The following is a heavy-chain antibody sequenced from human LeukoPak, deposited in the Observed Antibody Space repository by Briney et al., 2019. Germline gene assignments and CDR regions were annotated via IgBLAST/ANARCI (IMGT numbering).Heavy chain of an antibody. V-gene: IGHV3-23*01. CDR2: ISGSGGST. Sequence: GGSLRLSCAASGFTFSSYAMSWVRQAPGKGLEWVSAISGSGGSTYYADSVKGRVTISRDNSKNTLYLQMNSLRAEDTAVYYCAKDRGSRYCSSTSCTYYYYYYGMDLWGQGTTVTVSS. J-gene: IGHJ6*02. D-gene: IGHD2-2*01. CDR3: AKDRGSRYCSSTSCTYYYYYYGMDL. CDR1: GFTFSSYA.